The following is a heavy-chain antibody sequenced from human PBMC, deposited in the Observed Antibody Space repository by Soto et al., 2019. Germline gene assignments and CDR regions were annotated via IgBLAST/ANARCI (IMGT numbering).Heavy chain of an antibody. Sequence: GGSLRLSCAASGFIFSYYYMSWIRQSPGKGLEWVSYISSSGGTIYYADSVKGRFTISRDNAKNSLYLQMNSLRAEDTAVYYCARDRMYSSTWYSYWGQGTLVTVSS. V-gene: IGHV3-11*01. CDR1: GFIFSYYY. CDR3: ARDRMYSSTWYSY. J-gene: IGHJ4*02. CDR2: ISSSGGTI. D-gene: IGHD6-13*01.